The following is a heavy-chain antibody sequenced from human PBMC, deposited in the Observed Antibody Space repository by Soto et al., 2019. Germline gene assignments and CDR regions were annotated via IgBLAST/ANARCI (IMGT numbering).Heavy chain of an antibody. D-gene: IGHD5-12*01. Sequence: ASVKVSCKASGYTFTSYGISWVRQAPGQGLEWMGWISAYNGNTNYAQKLQGRVTMTTDTSTSTAYMELRSLRSDDTAVYYCARYHSGDDFRYYYYYMDVWGKGTTVTVSS. CDR1: GYTFTSYG. CDR3: ARYHSGDDFRYYYYYMDV. J-gene: IGHJ6*03. CDR2: ISAYNGNT. V-gene: IGHV1-18*01.